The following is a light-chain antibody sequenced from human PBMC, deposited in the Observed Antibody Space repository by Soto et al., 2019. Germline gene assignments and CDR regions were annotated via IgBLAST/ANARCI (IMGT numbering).Light chain of an antibody. CDR1: NSDVGRYNF. J-gene: IGLJ3*02. Sequence: QSALTQPRSVSGSPGQSITISCTGTNSDVGRYNFVSWYQQLPGKAPKLLISAVSQRPSGVTDRFSGSKSGNTASLTISGLQADDEGDYFCYSYTGSGNWVFGGGTQVTVL. CDR2: AVS. CDR3: YSYTGSGNWV. V-gene: IGLV2-11*01.